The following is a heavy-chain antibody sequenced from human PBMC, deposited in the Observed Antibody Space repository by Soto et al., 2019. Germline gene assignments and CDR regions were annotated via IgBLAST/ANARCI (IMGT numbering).Heavy chain of an antibody. J-gene: IGHJ4*02. CDR3: AESATYRGYDPAGDY. Sequence: QVQLVQSGAEVKKPGSSVKVSCKASGGTFSSYTISWVRQAPGQGLEWMGRIIPILGIANYAQKFQGRVTITADKSTSTAYMELSSLRSEDTAVYYCAESATYRGYDPAGDYWGQGTLVTVSS. D-gene: IGHD5-12*01. CDR1: GGTFSSYT. CDR2: IIPILGIA. V-gene: IGHV1-69*02.